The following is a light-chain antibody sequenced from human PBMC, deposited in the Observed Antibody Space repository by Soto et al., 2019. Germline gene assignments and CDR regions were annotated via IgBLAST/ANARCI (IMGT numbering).Light chain of an antibody. Sequence: QSVLAQPASVSGAPGQSITISFTGTRNDVGSFLVSWYQQYLGQAPKLILYEADKRPSWIYNRFSGSKSGDTACLTISGLQAEDEADYFCCSYAGSSTFVFGTGTKVTVL. CDR1: RNDVGSFL. J-gene: IGLJ1*01. CDR3: CSYAGSSTFV. V-gene: IGLV2-23*01. CDR2: EAD.